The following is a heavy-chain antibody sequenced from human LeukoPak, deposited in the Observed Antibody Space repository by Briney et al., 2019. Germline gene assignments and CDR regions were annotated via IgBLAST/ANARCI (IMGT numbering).Heavy chain of an antibody. CDR1: GGSISSYY. D-gene: IGHD4-17*01. CDR3: ARGDYPFDY. Sequence: PSETLSLTCTVSGGSISSYYWSWIRQPPGKGLEWIGYIYYSGSTNYNPSLKSRVTISVDTSKNQFSLKLSSVTAADTAVYYCARGDYPFDYWGRGTLVTVSS. J-gene: IGHJ4*02. CDR2: IYYSGST. V-gene: IGHV4-59*01.